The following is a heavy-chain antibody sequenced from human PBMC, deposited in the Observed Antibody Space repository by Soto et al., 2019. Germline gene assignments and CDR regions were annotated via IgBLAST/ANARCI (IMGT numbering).Heavy chain of an antibody. V-gene: IGHV4-4*07. Sequence: SETLSLTCTVSGASISGFYWSWIRKSAGKGLEWIGRIYATGTTDYNPSLKSRVMMSVDTSKKQLSLKLRSVTAADTAVYYCVRDGTKTLRDWFDPWGQGISVTVSS. D-gene: IGHD1-1*01. CDR2: IYATGTT. CDR1: GASISGFY. CDR3: VRDGTKTLRDWFDP. J-gene: IGHJ5*02.